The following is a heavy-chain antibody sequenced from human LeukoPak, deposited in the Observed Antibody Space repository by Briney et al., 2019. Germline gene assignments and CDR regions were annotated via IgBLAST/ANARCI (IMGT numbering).Heavy chain of an antibody. V-gene: IGHV4-59*01. CDR2: IYYSGGV. Sequence: SETLSLTCTVSGGSISGYYWSWIRQPPGKGLEWLGYIYYSGGVNYNPSLKGRVTISVDTSKNQFSLKLSSVTAADTAVYYCARDGTYSAYYGMDVWGQGTTVTVSS. CDR1: GGSISGYY. J-gene: IGHJ6*02. CDR3: ARDGTYSAYYGMDV. D-gene: IGHD1-26*01.